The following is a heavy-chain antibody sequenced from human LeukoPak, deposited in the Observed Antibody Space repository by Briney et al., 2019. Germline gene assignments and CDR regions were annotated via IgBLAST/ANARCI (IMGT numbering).Heavy chain of an antibody. CDR3: ARVQYSGSAALDY. Sequence: GASVNVSCKASGYTFTGYYMHWVRQAPGQGLEWMGGINPHSGATNYAQKFQGRVTMTSDTSISTAYMELSRLRSDDTALYYCARVQYSGSAALDYRGQGTLVTVSS. V-gene: IGHV1-2*02. D-gene: IGHD6-6*01. CDR1: GYTFTGYY. CDR2: INPHSGAT. J-gene: IGHJ4*02.